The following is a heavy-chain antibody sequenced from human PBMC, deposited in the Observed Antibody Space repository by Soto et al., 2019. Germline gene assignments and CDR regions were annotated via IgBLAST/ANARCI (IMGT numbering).Heavy chain of an antibody. V-gene: IGHV3-30*18. CDR3: AKAKGVRGAHYYYGMDV. J-gene: IGHJ6*02. CDR2: ISYDGSNK. Sequence: QVQLVESGGGVVQPGRSLRLSCAASGFTFSSYGMHWVRQAPGKGLEWVAVISYDGSNKYYADSVKGRFTISRDNSKNPLYLQMNSLRAEDTAVYYCAKAKGVRGAHYYYGMDVWGQGPTVTVSS. D-gene: IGHD3-10*01. CDR1: GFTFSSYG.